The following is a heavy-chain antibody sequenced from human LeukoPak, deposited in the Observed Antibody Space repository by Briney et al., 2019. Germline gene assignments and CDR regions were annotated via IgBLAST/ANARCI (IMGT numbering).Heavy chain of an antibody. CDR1: GYTFTDYY. CDR3: ATVGYSQFFDY. CDR2: VDPEDGET. V-gene: IGHV1-69-2*01. Sequence: ASVKVSCKVSGYTFTDYYMHWVQQAPGKGLEWMGLVDPEDGETIYAEKFQGRVTMTRDTSTSTVYMELSSLRSEDTAVYYCATVGYSQFFDYWGQGTLVTVSS. J-gene: IGHJ4*02. D-gene: IGHD5-18*01.